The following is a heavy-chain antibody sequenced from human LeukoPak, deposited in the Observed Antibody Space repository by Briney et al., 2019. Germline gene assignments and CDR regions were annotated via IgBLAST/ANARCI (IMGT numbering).Heavy chain of an antibody. CDR3: ARHRYIAYGMDV. V-gene: IGHV4-59*08. CDR2: IYYSGST. CDR1: GGSISSYY. Sequence: SETLSLTCTVSGGSISSYYWSWIRQPPGKGLEWIGYIYYSGSTNYNPSPKSRVTISVDTSKNQFSLKLSSVTAADTAVYYCARHRYIAYGMDVWGQGTTVTVSS. J-gene: IGHJ6*02. D-gene: IGHD1-1*01.